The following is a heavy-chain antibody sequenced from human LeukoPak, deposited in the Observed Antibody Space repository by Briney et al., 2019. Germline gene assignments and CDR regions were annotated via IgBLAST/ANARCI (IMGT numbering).Heavy chain of an antibody. V-gene: IGHV3-23*01. J-gene: IGHJ4*02. D-gene: IGHD7-27*01. CDR2: ISGSGDTT. CDR1: GFTFSSYA. Sequence: GGSLRLSCAASGFTFSSYAMSWVRQAPGKGLEWVSTISGSGDTTYYADSVKGRFTISRDNSKNALYLQMNSLRAEDTAVYYCAKGPILGISDYWGQGTLVTVSS. CDR3: AKGPILGISDY.